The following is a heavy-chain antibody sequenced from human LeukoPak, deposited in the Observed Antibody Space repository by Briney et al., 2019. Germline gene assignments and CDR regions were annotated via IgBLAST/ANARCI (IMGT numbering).Heavy chain of an antibody. CDR1: GFTFSSYA. V-gene: IGHV3-23*01. D-gene: IGHD3-9*01. Sequence: GGSLRLSCAASGFTFSSYAMSWVRQAPGKGLESVSAISGSGGSTYYADSVKGRFTISRDNSKNTLYLQMNSLRAEDTAVYYCAKDRGYFDLLNPFDPWGQGTLVTVSS. CDR3: AKDRGYFDLLNPFDP. CDR2: ISGSGGST. J-gene: IGHJ5*02.